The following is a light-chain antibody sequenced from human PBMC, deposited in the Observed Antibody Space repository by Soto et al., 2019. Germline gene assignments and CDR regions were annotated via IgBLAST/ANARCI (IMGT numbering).Light chain of an antibody. CDR1: QTVSSSD. V-gene: IGKV3-20*01. Sequence: DIVLTQSPGTLSLSPGERATLSCRASQTVSSSDLAWYQQKPGQAPRLLLYGASSRATVIPDRFSGSGSGPDFTLTISRLEPEDFAMYYCQQYGSSPWTFGQGTKVEIK. CDR3: QQYGSSPWT. CDR2: GAS. J-gene: IGKJ1*01.